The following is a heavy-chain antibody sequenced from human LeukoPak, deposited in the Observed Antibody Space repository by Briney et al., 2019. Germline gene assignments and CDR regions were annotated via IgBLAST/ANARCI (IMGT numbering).Heavy chain of an antibody. D-gene: IGHD3-10*01. Sequence: GGSLRLSCAASGFTFSSYSMNWVRQAPGKGLDRVSSISSSSSYIYYADSVKGRFTISRENAKNSLYLQMNSLRAEDTAVYYCARLRGGFGMDVWGKGTTVTVSS. CDR2: ISSSSSYI. J-gene: IGHJ6*04. V-gene: IGHV3-21*01. CDR3: ARLRGGFGMDV. CDR1: GFTFSSYS.